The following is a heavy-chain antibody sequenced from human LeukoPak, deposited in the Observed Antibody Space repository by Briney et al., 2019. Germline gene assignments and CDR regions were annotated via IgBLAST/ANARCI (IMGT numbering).Heavy chain of an antibody. V-gene: IGHV3-21*01. CDR3: ARDEYGYNYKAY. CDR1: GFTFSSYS. CDR2: ISSSSSYI. D-gene: IGHD5-24*01. J-gene: IGHJ4*02. Sequence: GGSLRLSCAASGFTFSSYSMNWVRQAPGKGLEWVSSISSSSSYIYYADSVKGRFTISRDNAKNSLYLQMNSLRAGDSAVYYCARDEYGYNYKAYWGQGTLVTVSS.